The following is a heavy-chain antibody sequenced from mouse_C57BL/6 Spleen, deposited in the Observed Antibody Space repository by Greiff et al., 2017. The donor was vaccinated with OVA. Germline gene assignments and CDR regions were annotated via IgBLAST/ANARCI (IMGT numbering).Heavy chain of an antibody. CDR1: GYTFTGYW. CDR2: ILPGSGST. J-gene: IGHJ2*01. CDR3: AKMRVYYGY. D-gene: IGHD1-1*01. Sequence: VQLQQSGAELMTPGASVKLSCKATGYTFTGYWIEWVKQRPGHGLEWIGEILPGSGSTNYNEKFKGKATFTADTSSNTAYMQISSLTTEDSAIYYGAKMRVYYGYWGQGTTLTVSS. V-gene: IGHV1-9*01.